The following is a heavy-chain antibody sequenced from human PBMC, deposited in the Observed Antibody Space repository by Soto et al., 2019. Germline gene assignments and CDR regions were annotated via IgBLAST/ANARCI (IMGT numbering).Heavy chain of an antibody. Sequence: QVQLQESGPGLVKPSQTLSLTCTVSGGSISSGGYYWSWIRQHPGKGLEWIGYIYYSGSTYYNPSLKSRVTLSVDTSNNQFSLKLSSVTAADTAVYYCARDSPAQYYDILTGYGSGDWYFDLWGRGTLVTVSS. J-gene: IGHJ2*01. CDR3: ARDSPAQYYDILTGYGSGDWYFDL. V-gene: IGHV4-31*03. CDR1: GGSISSGGYY. CDR2: IYYSGST. D-gene: IGHD3-9*01.